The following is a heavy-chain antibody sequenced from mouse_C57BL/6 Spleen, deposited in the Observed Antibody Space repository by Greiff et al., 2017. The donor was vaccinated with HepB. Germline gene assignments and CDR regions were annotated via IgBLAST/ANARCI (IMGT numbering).Heavy chain of an antibody. J-gene: IGHJ4*01. CDR3: ARTATVEPHYYAMDY. CDR1: GFSLTSYA. D-gene: IGHD1-1*01. V-gene: IGHV2-9-1*01. CDR2: IWTGGGT. Sequence: VQVVESGPGLVAPSQSLSITCTVSGFSLTSYAISWVRQPPGKGLEWLGVIWTGGGTNYNSALKSRLSISKDNSKSQVFLKMNSLQTDDTARYYCARTATVEPHYYAMDYWGQGTSVTVSS.